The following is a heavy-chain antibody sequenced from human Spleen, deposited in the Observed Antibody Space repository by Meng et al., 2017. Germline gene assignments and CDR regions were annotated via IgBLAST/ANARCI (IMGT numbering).Heavy chain of an antibody. CDR3: ARENCSSTSCYHRNYYYYYGMDV. V-gene: IGHV3-30*07. J-gene: IGHJ6*02. CDR2: ISYDGNSK. CDR1: GFTFITYP. D-gene: IGHD2-2*01. Sequence: GESLKISCAASGFTFITYPMNWVRQAPGKGLEWVAVISYDGNSKYYADSVKGRFTISRDNSKNSLYLQMNSLRAEDTAVYYCARENCSSTSCYHRNYYYYYGMDVWGQGTTVTVSS.